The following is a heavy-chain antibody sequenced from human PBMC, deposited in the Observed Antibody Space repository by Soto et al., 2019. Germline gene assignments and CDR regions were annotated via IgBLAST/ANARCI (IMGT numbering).Heavy chain of an antibody. V-gene: IGHV1-18*01. CDR1: GYSFSSYG. Sequence: QVQLEQSGTEVQEPGASVKVSCKTSGYSFSSYGISWVRQAPGHGLEWMAWISAYDGNTRYIKSLQGRLTTTTDTSTSTAYMELRSLTSGDTAVYYCARDSAFDTRTEPFDFWGQGTVVTVSS. J-gene: IGHJ3*01. D-gene: IGHD3-16*01. CDR3: ARDSAFDTRTEPFDF. CDR2: ISAYDGNT.